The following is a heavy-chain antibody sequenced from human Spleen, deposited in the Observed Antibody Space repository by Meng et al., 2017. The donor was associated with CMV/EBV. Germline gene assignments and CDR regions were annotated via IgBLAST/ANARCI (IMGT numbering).Heavy chain of an antibody. V-gene: IGHV3-30*02. J-gene: IGHJ4*02. Sequence: GESLKISCAASGFTFSSNDMHWVRQAPGKGLEWVAYISSADSKTYYADSVKGRFTISRDTSHNTLYLQMNSLRPEDTAVYYCAKDLGAAAGTGDYWGQGTLVTVSS. CDR2: ISSADSKT. CDR1: GFTFSSND. D-gene: IGHD6-13*01. CDR3: AKDLGAAAGTGDY.